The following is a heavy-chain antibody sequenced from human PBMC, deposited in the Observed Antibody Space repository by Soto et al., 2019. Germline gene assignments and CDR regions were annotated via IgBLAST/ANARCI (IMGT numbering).Heavy chain of an antibody. D-gene: IGHD6-19*01. J-gene: IGHJ4*02. CDR3: AVSLAVAGITNFDY. CDR1: GFTFTSSA. V-gene: IGHV1-58*01. CDR2: IVVGSGNT. Sequence: SVKVSCKASGFTFTSSAVQWVRQARGQRLEWIGWIVVGSGNTNYAQKFQERVTITRDMSTSTAYMELSSLRSEDTAVYYCAVSLAVAGITNFDYWGQGTLVTVSS.